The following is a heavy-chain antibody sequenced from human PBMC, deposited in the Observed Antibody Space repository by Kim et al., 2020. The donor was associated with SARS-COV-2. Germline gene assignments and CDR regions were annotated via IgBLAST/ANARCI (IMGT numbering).Heavy chain of an antibody. CDR3: ARGYLKTGMDV. J-gene: IGHJ6*02. V-gene: IGHV6-1*01. D-gene: IGHD5-18*01. Sequence: NDYNVSLKSRKTINPDPSNNQFYLQLNSVIPEDTAVYYCARGYLKTGMDVWGQGTTVTVSS. CDR2: N.